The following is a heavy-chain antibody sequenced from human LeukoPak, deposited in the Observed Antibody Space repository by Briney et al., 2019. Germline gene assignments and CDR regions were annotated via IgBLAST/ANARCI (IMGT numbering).Heavy chain of an antibody. J-gene: IGHJ4*02. CDR3: TTGETYYDFWSGYFRPSGYFDY. CDR1: GFTFSNAW. CDR2: IKSKTDGGTT. D-gene: IGHD3-3*01. Sequence: PGGSLRLSCAASGFTFSNAWMSWVRQAPGKGLEWVGRIKSKTDGGTTDYAAPVKGRFTISRDDSKNTLYLQINSLKTEDTAVYYCTTGETYYDFWSGYFRPSGYFDYWGQGTLVTVSS. V-gene: IGHV3-15*01.